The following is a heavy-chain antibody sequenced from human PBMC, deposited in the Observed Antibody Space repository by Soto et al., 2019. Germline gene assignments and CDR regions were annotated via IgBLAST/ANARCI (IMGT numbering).Heavy chain of an antibody. CDR3: ARSHLTLTAYCFDY. D-gene: IGHD4-17*01. J-gene: IGHJ4*02. V-gene: IGHV1-69*13. CDR1: GGTFSSYA. CDR2: IIPIFGTA. Sequence: SVKVSCKASGGTFSSYAISWVRQAPGQGLEWMGGIIPIFGTANYAQKFQDRVTITADESTSTACMELSSLRSEDTAVYYCARSHLTLTAYCFDYWGQGTLVTVSS.